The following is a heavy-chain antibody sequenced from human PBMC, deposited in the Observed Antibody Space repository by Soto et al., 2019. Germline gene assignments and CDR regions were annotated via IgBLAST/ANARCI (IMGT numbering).Heavy chain of an antibody. CDR1: GGSISSGGYS. D-gene: IGHD3-16*01. CDR2: IYHSGST. CDR3: ARRYGGNFDY. Sequence: SETLSLTCAVSGGSISSGGYSWSWIRQPPGKGLEWIGYIYHSGSTNYNPSLKSRVTISVDTSKNQFSLKLSSVTAADTAVYYCARRYGGNFDYWGQGTLVTVSS. J-gene: IGHJ4*02. V-gene: IGHV4-61*08.